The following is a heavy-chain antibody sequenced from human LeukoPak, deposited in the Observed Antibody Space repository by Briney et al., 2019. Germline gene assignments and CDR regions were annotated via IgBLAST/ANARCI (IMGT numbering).Heavy chain of an antibody. CDR3: ARGSSGWLNWFDP. V-gene: IGHV4-39*01. D-gene: IGHD6-19*01. CDR2: IYYSGST. CDR1: GGSISSSSYY. J-gene: IGHJ5*02. Sequence: SETLPLTCTVSGGSISSSSYYWGWIRQPPGKGLEWIGSIYYSGSTYYNPSLKSRVTISVDTSKNQFSLKLSSVTAADTAVYYCARGSSGWLNWFDPWGQGTLVTVSS.